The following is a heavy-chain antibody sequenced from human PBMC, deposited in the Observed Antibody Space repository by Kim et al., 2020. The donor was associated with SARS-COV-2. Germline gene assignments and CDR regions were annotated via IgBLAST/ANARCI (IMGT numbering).Heavy chain of an antibody. CDR3: ARDQVTTGDFDL. Sequence: SETLSLTCTVSGGSVSSGSYYWSWIRQPPGKGLEWIGYIYYSGSTNYNPSLKSRVTISVDTSKNQFSLKLSSVTAADTAVYYCARDQVTTGDFDLWGRGT. D-gene: IGHD4-17*01. V-gene: IGHV4-61*01. CDR1: GGSVSSGSYY. J-gene: IGHJ2*01. CDR2: IYYSGST.